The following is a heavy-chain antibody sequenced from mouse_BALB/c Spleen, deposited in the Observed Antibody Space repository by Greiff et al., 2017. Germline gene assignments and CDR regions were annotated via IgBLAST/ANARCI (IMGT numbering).Heavy chain of an antibody. CDR1: GFNIKDTY. J-gene: IGHJ1*01. D-gene: IGHD1-2*01. CDR3: AFLRLPDFDV. CDR2: IDPANGNT. V-gene: IGHV14-3*02. Sequence: DVQLQESGAELVKPGASVKLSCTASGFNIKDTYMHWVKQRPEQGLEWIGRIDPANGNTKYDPKFQGKATITADTSSNTAYLQLSSLTSEDTAVYYCAFLRLPDFDVWGAGTTVTVSS.